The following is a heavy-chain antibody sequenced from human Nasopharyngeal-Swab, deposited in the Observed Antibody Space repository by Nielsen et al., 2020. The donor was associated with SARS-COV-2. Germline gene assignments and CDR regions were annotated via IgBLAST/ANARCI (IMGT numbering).Heavy chain of an antibody. D-gene: IGHD3-10*01. J-gene: IGHJ5*02. Sequence: VREAPGKGLEWGAHKKHDGSEKYYVDSVKGRFTISRDNAKNELYLQMNSLRAEDTAVYFCAREWFVAFDPWGQGTLVTVSS. V-gene: IGHV3-7*01. CDR2: KKHDGSEK. CDR3: AREWFVAFDP.